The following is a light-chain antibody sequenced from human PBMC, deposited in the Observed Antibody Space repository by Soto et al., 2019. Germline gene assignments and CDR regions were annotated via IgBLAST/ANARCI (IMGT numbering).Light chain of an antibody. CDR1: QSVSSY. Sequence: LLTQSPATLSLSPGERATLSCRASQSVSSYLAWYQQKPGQAPRLLIYDASNRATGIPARFSGSGSGTDFTLTISSLEPEDFAVYYCQQRSNWPWTFGQGTKVDI. J-gene: IGKJ1*01. CDR2: DAS. CDR3: QQRSNWPWT. V-gene: IGKV3-11*01.